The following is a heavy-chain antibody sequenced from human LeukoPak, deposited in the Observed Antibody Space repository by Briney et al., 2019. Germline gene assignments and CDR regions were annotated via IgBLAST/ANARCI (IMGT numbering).Heavy chain of an antibody. Sequence: GGSLRLSRRASRFSFSDYDMHWVRQAPGKGLEWVAVISSDGSRKHYGDSVKGRFTISRDNSESTLFLQMNSLRTDDTSVYFCAKYAYNWNAPDGFDMWGQGTMVIVSS. CDR1: RFSFSDYD. D-gene: IGHD1-1*01. J-gene: IGHJ3*02. V-gene: IGHV3-30*18. CDR3: AKYAYNWNAPDGFDM. CDR2: ISSDGSRK.